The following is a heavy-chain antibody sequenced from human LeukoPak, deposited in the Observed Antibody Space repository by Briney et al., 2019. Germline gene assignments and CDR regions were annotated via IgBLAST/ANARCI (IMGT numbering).Heavy chain of an antibody. CDR1: GSTVSSYW. CDR2: INSEGSRT. D-gene: IGHD1-26*01. Sequence: GGSLRLSCAASGSTVSSYWMHWVRQAPGKGLVWVSRINSEGSRTSYADSVKGRFVISRDNAKNTLYLQMNSLRAEDTAVYYCAREIPGSGYDYWGQGTLVTVSS. V-gene: IGHV3-74*01. J-gene: IGHJ4*02. CDR3: AREIPGSGYDY.